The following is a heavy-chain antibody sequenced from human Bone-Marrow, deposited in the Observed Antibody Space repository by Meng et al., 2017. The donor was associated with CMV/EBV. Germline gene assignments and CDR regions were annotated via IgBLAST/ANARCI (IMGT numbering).Heavy chain of an antibody. CDR1: GGSVSSSSYY. J-gene: IGHJ3*02. V-gene: IGHV4-39*01. CDR3: ARHGSGSTLGAAAFDI. Sequence: SETLSLTCTVSGGSVSSSSYYWGWIRQPPGKGVEWIGSIYYSGSTYYNPSLKSRVTISVDTSKNQSSLKLSSVTAADTAVYYCARHGSGSTLGAAAFDIWGQGTMVTVSS. D-gene: IGHD1-26*01. CDR2: IYYSGST.